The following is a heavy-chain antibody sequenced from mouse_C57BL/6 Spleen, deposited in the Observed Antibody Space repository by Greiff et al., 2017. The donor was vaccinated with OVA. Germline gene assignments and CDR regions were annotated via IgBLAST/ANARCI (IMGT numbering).Heavy chain of an antibody. CDR2: IDPETGGT. V-gene: IGHV1-15*01. CDR3: TRRELDPYAMDY. CDR1: GYTFTDYE. Sequence: QVQLQQSGAELVRPGASVTLSCKASGYTFTDYEMHWVKQTPVHGLEWIGAIDPETGGTAYNQKFKGKAILTADKSSSTAYMELRSLTSEDSAVYYCTRRELDPYAMDYWGQGTSVTVSA. J-gene: IGHJ4*01.